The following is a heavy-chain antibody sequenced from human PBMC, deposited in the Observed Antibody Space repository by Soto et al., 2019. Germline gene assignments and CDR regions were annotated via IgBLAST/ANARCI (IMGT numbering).Heavy chain of an antibody. CDR2: IYYSGST. D-gene: IGHD3-3*01. Sequence: SETLSLTCTVSGGSISSSSYYWGWIRQPPGKGLEWIGSIYYSGSTYYNPSLKSRVTISVDTSKNQFSLKLSSVTAADTAVYYCARSFYDFWSGYYYYYYMDVWGKGTTVTVSS. CDR1: GGSISSSSYY. J-gene: IGHJ6*03. CDR3: ARSFYDFWSGYYYYYYMDV. V-gene: IGHV4-39*01.